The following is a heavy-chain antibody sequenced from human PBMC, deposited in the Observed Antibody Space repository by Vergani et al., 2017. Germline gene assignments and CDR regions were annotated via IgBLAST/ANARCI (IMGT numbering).Heavy chain of an antibody. CDR1: GGTFSSYA. D-gene: IGHD6-13*01. V-gene: IGHV1-69*01. CDR3: ATLIHSSSWYGYYYYYGMDV. J-gene: IGHJ6*02. CDR2: IIPIFGTA. Sequence: QVQLVQSGAEVKKPGSSVKVSCKASGGTFSSYAISWVRQAPGQGLEWMGGIIPIFGTANYAQKFQGRVTITADESTSTAYMELSSLRSEDTAVYYCATLIHSSSWYGYYYYYGMDVWGQGTTVTVSS.